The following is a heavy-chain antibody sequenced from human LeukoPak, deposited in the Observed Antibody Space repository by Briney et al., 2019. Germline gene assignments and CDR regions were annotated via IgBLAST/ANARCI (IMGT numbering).Heavy chain of an antibody. V-gene: IGHV4-59*08. CDR3: ARHAPGYYDY. J-gene: IGHJ4*02. Sequence: SETLSLTCTVSGGSLSRYYWSGVRQPPGKGLEWIAYVYYTGNPSYNPSLKSRVTISVDTSKNQFSLKVTSVTAADTAVYFCARHAPGYYDYWGQGTLVTVSS. CDR1: GGSLSRYY. CDR2: VYYTGNP.